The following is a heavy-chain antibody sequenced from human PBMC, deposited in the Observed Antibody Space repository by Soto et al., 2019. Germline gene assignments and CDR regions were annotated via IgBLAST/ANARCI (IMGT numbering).Heavy chain of an antibody. CDR3: VHGRMTTVTTADY. Sequence: GGSLRLSCAASGFTFSSYAMSWVRQAPGKGLEWVSAISGSGGSTYYADSVKGRFTISRDNSKNTLYLQMNSLRAEDTAVYYCVHGRMTTVTTADYWGQGTLVTVSS. CDR1: GFTFSSYA. J-gene: IGHJ4*02. CDR2: ISGSGGST. D-gene: IGHD4-4*01. V-gene: IGHV3-23*01.